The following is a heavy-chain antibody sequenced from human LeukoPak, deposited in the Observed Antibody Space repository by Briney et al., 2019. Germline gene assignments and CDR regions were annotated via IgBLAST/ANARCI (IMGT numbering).Heavy chain of an antibody. CDR1: GGSISSGSYF. D-gene: IGHD4-23*01. J-gene: IGHJ4*02. CDR3: ARVNGRNYYFDY. V-gene: IGHV4-61*02. CDR2: IYTSGTI. Sequence: SQTLSLTCSVSGGSISSGSYFWTWIRQPAGKGLEWIGRIYTSGTIYYNPSLKSRVTISIDTSKNQFSLKLRSVNAADTAVYYCARVNGRNYYFDYWGQGTLVTVSS.